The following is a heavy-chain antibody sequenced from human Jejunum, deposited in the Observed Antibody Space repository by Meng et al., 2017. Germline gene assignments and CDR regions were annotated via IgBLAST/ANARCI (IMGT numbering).Heavy chain of an antibody. Sequence: QGQVQESGPGLVKPSQTLSLTCTVSGGSLRTGAYYWSWIRQHPGKGLEWIGYIYYTGSTFYNPSLKSRVSISLETSKNQFSLKVTSVTAADTAFYYCARLGITETIGGFDPWGQGILVTVSS. CDR2: IYYTGST. D-gene: IGHD1-7*01. CDR1: GGSLRTGAYY. V-gene: IGHV4-31*03. J-gene: IGHJ5*02. CDR3: ARLGITETIGGFDP.